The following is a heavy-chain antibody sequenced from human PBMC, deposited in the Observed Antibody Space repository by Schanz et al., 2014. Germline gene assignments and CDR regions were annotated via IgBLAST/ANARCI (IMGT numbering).Heavy chain of an antibody. CDR3: ARIGGSVFDY. J-gene: IGHJ4*02. V-gene: IGHV3-23*04. D-gene: IGHD3-10*01. CDR1: GITFSSHS. CDR2: ISGSGGST. Sequence: EVHLVESGGGLVQPGGSLRLSCAASGITFSSHSFNWVRQAPGKGLEWVSAISGSGGSTYYADSVKGRFTISRDNSKNSLYLQMNSLRAEDTAVYYCARIGGSVFDYWGQGTLVTVSS.